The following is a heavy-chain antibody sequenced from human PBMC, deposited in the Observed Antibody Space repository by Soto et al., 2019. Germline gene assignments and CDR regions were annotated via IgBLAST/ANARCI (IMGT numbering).Heavy chain of an antibody. CDR3: ARGXEGWYQGRYYYGMDV. CDR2: IYSGGST. V-gene: IGHV4-30-4*02. Sequence: SETLSLTCTVSGGSMRSGDYYWNWIRPPPGKGLEWIGNIYSGGSTSYNPSLKSRLAISIDTSKNQFSLKLSSVTAADTAVYYCARGXEGWYQGRYYYGMDVWGQGTTVTVSS. J-gene: IGHJ6*02. CDR1: GGSMRSGDYY. D-gene: IGHD6-19*01.